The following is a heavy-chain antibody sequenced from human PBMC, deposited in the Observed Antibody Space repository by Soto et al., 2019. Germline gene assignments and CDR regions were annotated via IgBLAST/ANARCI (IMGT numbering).Heavy chain of an antibody. V-gene: IGHV1-69*01. D-gene: IGHD3-16*01. Sequence: QMEQSGAEVRKPGSSVKVSCKPSGGSLTSYPMAWVRQATGQGFERMGGIIPIHGTAEYAQKFQGRVTITADESTNRATLELTGLTSEDTAVYYCARGWGLVSWGQGTLVTVSS. J-gene: IGHJ4*02. CDR1: GGSLTSYP. CDR3: ARGWGLVS. CDR2: IIPIHGTA.